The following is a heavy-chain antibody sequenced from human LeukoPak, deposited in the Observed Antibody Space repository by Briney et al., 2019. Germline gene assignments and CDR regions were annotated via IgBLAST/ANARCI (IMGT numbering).Heavy chain of an antibody. CDR2: ISGSGGST. Sequence: GGSLRLSCAASGFTFSSYAMSWVRQAPGKGLEWVSAISGSGGSTYYADSVKGRFTISRDNSKNTLYLQMNSLRAEDTAVYYCARATYSSSWYPHWYFDLWGRGTLVTVSS. CDR1: GFTFSSYA. V-gene: IGHV3-23*01. J-gene: IGHJ2*01. D-gene: IGHD6-13*01. CDR3: ARATYSSSWYPHWYFDL.